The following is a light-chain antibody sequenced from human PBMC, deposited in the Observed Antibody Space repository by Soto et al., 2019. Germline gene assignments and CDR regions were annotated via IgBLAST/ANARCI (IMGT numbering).Light chain of an antibody. J-gene: IGLJ1*01. CDR1: NLNLGSNT. CDR3: AAWDDGLNAYV. CDR2: SNN. Sequence: QSVLPQPPSASGTPGQRVTISCSGSNLNLGSNTVNWYQQLPGTAPKHLIYSNNQRPSGVPDRFSGSKSGTSASLAISGLQSEDEADYYCAAWDDGLNAYVFGTGTKLTVL. V-gene: IGLV1-44*01.